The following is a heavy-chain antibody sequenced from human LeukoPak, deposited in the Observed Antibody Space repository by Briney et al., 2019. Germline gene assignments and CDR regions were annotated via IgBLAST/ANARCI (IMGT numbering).Heavy chain of an antibody. CDR3: ARRWVYDKRAFDA. J-gene: IGHJ3*01. CDR2: IYYTGTT. D-gene: IGHD3-16*01. Sequence: PSETLSLTCTVSGGSISGTYYWSWIRQPRGKGLEWIGYIYYTGTTDSNPSLKSRVTISLDTSKNQFSLNLSSVTAADTAVYYCARRWVYDKRAFDAWGQGTMVTVSS. CDR1: GGSISGTYY. V-gene: IGHV4-59*08.